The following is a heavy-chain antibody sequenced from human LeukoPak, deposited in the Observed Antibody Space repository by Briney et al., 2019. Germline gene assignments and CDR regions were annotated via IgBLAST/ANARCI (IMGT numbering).Heavy chain of an antibody. CDR3: ARDGYSSGWFVG. Sequence: QPGGSLRLSCAASGFTFSSYEMNWVPQAPGKGLEWVSYISSSSSTMYYADSVKGRFTISRDNAKNSLYVQMNSLRDEDTAVYYCARDGYSSGWFVGWGQGTLVTVSS. V-gene: IGHV3-48*02. CDR2: ISSSSSTM. J-gene: IGHJ5*02. D-gene: IGHD6-19*01. CDR1: GFTFSSYE.